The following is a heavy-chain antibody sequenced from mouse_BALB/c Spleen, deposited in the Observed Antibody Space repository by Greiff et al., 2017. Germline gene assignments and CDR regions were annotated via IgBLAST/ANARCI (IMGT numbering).Heavy chain of an antibody. J-gene: IGHJ1*01. CDR2: IWSGGST. V-gene: IGHV2-2*02. CDR1: GFSLTSYG. D-gene: IGHD2-3*01. Sequence: VQLQQSGPGLVQPSQSLSITCTVSGFSLTSYGVHWVRQSPGKGLEWLGVIWSGGSTDYNAAFISRLSISKDNSKSQVFFKMNSLQANDTAIYYCASHDGYWYFDVWGAGTTVTVSS. CDR3: ASHDGYWYFDV.